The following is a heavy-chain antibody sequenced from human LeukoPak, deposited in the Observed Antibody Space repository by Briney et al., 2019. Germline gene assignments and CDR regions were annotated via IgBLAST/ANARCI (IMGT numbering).Heavy chain of an antibody. Sequence: GGSLRLSCAASGFTFSSYWMSWVRQALGKGLEWVANIKQDGSEKYYVDSVKGRFTISRDNAKNSLYLQMNSLRAEDTAVYYCAREMATREYYFDYWGQRTLVTVSS. D-gene: IGHD5-12*01. V-gene: IGHV3-7*01. CDR2: IKQDGSEK. CDR1: GFTFSSYW. J-gene: IGHJ4*02. CDR3: AREMATREYYFDY.